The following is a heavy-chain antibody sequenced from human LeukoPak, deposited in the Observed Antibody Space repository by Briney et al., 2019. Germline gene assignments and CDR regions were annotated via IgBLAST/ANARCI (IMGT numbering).Heavy chain of an antibody. Sequence: GGSLRLSCAASGFTFSGYAMSWVRQAPGKGLEWVSAISGSGGSTYYADSVKGRFTISRDNSKNTLYLQMNSLRAEDTAVYYCAKDSHSSSCILWGQGTLVTVSS. V-gene: IGHV3-23*01. CDR1: GFTFSGYA. D-gene: IGHD6-13*01. CDR2: ISGSGGST. J-gene: IGHJ4*02. CDR3: AKDSHSSSCIL.